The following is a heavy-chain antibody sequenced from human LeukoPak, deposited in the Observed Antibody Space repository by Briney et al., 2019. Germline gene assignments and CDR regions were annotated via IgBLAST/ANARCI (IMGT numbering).Heavy chain of an antibody. CDR1: GGSFSGYY. CDR3: SRPGYYYYMDV. CDR2: INHSGST. J-gene: IGHJ6*03. D-gene: IGHD2-2*01. V-gene: IGHV4-34*01. Sequence: SETLSLTCAVYGGSFSGYYWSWIRQPPGKGLEWIGEINHSGSTNYNPSLKSRVTISVDMSKNQFSLKLSSVTAADTAVYYCSRPGYYYYMDVWGKGTTVTVSS.